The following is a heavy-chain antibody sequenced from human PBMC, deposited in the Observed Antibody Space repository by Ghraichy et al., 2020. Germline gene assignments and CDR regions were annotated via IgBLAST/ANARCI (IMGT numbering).Heavy chain of an antibody. J-gene: IGHJ4*02. D-gene: IGHD3-10*01. CDR2: INHSGST. V-gene: IGHV4-34*01. CDR3: ARGRYYYGSGSSRFDY. CDR1: GGSFSGYY. Sequence: SETLSLTCAVYGGSFSGYYWSWIRQPPGKGLEWIGEINHSGSTNYNPSLKSRVTISVDTSKNQFSLKLSSVTAADTAVYYCARGRYYYGSGSSRFDYWGQGTLVTVSS.